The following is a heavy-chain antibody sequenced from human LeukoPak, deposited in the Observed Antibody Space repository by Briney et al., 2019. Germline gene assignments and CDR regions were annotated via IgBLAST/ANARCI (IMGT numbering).Heavy chain of an antibody. D-gene: IGHD1-14*01. CDR2: IIPILGIA. Sequence: ASVKVSCKASGGTFSSYAISWVRQAPGQGLEWMGRIIPILGIANYAQKFQGRVTITADKSTSTAYMELSSLRSEDTAVYYCAREFGATGGNQNFDYWGQGTLVTVSS. V-gene: IGHV1-69*04. CDR3: AREFGATGGNQNFDY. J-gene: IGHJ4*02. CDR1: GGTFSSYA.